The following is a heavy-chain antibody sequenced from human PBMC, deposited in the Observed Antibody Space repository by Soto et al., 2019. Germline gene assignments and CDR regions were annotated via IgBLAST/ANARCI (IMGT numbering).Heavy chain of an antibody. CDR3: ARGGDYVWGSYRSSDY. CDR2: INHSGST. V-gene: IGHV4-34*01. D-gene: IGHD3-16*02. CDR1: GGSFSGYY. J-gene: IGHJ4*02. Sequence: QVQLQQWGAGLLKPSETLSLTCAVYGGSFSGYYWSWIHQPPGKGLEWIGEINHSGSTNYNPSLKGRVTITGDTSKSHVSLKLSSVTAADTAVYYCARGGDYVWGSYRSSDYWGQGTLVTVSS.